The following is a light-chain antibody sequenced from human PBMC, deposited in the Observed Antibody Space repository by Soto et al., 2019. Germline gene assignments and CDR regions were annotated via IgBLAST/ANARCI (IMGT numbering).Light chain of an antibody. CDR3: AAWDDSLSGLV. CDR1: SSNIGSNT. V-gene: IGLV1-44*01. Sequence: QSVLTQPPSASGTPGQRVTISCSGSSSNIGSNTVNWYQQFPGTAPKLLIFNNSQGPSGVPDRFSGSKSGTSASLAISGLQSEDEADYYCAAWDDSLSGLVFGGGTKVTVL. CDR2: NNS. J-gene: IGLJ2*01.